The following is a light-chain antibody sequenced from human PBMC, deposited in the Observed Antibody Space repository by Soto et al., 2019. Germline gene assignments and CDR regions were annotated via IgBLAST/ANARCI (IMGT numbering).Light chain of an antibody. V-gene: IGKV3-20*01. Sequence: EIVLTQSTGTLSLSPGERATLSCRASQSVSSSHLAWYQHKTGQAPRPLIYAASSRATGSPDRFSGGGYGTDFNLTISRLEPEDFAVYYCQQYGYSPITFGQGTRLEIK. CDR3: QQYGYSPIT. J-gene: IGKJ5*01. CDR1: QSVSSSH. CDR2: AAS.